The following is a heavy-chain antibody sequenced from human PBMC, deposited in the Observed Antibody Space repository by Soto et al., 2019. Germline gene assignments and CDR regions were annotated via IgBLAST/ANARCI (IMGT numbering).Heavy chain of an antibody. CDR1: GFTFSSYA. CDR3: AKEGYDFGYYYYGMDV. CDR2: ISGSGGST. D-gene: IGHD5-12*01. Sequence: PGGSLRLCCADSGFTFSSYAMIWVRQAPGKGLEWVSAISGSGGSTYYADSVKGRFTISRDNSKNTLYLQMNSLRAEDTAVYYCAKEGYDFGYYYYGMDVWGQGTTVTVSS. J-gene: IGHJ6*02. V-gene: IGHV3-23*01.